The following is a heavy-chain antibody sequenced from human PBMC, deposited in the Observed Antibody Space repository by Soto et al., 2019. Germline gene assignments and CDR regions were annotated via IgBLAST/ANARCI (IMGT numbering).Heavy chain of an antibody. Sequence: SVKVSCKASGGTFSSYSISWVRQAPGQGLEWMGGIIPIFGTASYAQKFQGRVTITADESTSTAYMELSSLRSEDTAVYYCASPRENYYGSGLMFDYWGQGTLVTVSS. CDR1: GGTFSSYS. CDR2: IIPIFGTA. V-gene: IGHV1-69*13. D-gene: IGHD3-10*01. J-gene: IGHJ4*02. CDR3: ASPRENYYGSGLMFDY.